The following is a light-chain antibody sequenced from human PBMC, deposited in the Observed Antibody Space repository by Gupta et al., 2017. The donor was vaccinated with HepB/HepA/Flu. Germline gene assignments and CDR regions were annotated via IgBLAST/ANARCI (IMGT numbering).Light chain of an antibody. Sequence: QSVLTQPPSVSGAPVQRVTISCTGSSSNIGAGYDVHWYQQVPGTAPKLLIHGNNNRPSGVPDRFSGSKSGTSASLAITGLQGDDEATYYCQSYDSSLGAAWVFGGGTRLTVL. CDR1: SSNIGAGYD. V-gene: IGLV1-40*01. J-gene: IGLJ3*02. CDR2: GNN. CDR3: QSYDSSLGAAWV.